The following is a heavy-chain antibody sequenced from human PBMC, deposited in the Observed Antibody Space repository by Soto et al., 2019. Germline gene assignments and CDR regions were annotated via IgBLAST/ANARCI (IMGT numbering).Heavy chain of an antibody. D-gene: IGHD3-9*01. Sequence: PGGSVRLSCAASGFTVSSNYMSWVRQAPGKGLEWVSVIYSGGSTYYADSVKGRFTISRDNSKNTLYLQMNSLRAEDTAVYYCARRGVRYFDWLAYFDYWGQGTLVTVSS. CDR3: ARRGVRYFDWLAYFDY. V-gene: IGHV3-66*01. CDR1: GFTVSSNY. J-gene: IGHJ4*02. CDR2: IYSGGST.